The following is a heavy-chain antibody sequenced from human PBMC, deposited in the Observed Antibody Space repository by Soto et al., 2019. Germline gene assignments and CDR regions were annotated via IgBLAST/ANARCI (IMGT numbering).Heavy chain of an antibody. D-gene: IGHD2-2*01. Sequence: KTSETLSLTCTVSGGFISSGGYYWTWIRQHPGKGLEWIGYISYTGSTYYIPSLKSRVTISVDTSKNQFSLKLSSVAAADTAVYFCARVGEYCSSTSCDHYYSYGMDVWGQGTTVTVSS. V-gene: IGHV4-31*03. CDR2: ISYTGST. CDR1: GGFISSGGYY. J-gene: IGHJ6*02. CDR3: ARVGEYCSSTSCDHYYSYGMDV.